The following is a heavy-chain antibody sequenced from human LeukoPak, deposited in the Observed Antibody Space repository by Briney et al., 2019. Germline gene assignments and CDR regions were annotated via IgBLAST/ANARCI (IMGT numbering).Heavy chain of an antibody. CDR2: INHSGST. CDR1: GGSFSGYY. J-gene: IGHJ4*02. Sequence: SETLSLTCAVYGGSFSGYYWSWVRQPPGKGLEWIGEINHSGSTNYNPSLKSRITISVDTSKNQFSLKLSSVTAADTAVYYCARDAGNSSGWNDFDYWGQGILVTVSS. CDR3: ARDAGNSSGWNDFDY. V-gene: IGHV4-34*01. D-gene: IGHD6-19*01.